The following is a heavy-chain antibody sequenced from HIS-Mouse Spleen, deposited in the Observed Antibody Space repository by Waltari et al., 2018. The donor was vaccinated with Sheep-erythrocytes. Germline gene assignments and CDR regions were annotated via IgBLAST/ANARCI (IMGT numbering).Heavy chain of an antibody. D-gene: IGHD4-17*01. CDR1: GFTFSSLS. J-gene: IGHJ4*02. CDR3: ARVAAVTTYYFDY. Sequence: EVQLVESGGGLVKPGGSLRLSLAASGFTFSSLSMTWVRQDPGKGLEWVSSISSSSSYIYYADSVKGRFTISRDNAKNSLYLQMNSLRAEDTAVYYCARVAAVTTYYFDYWGQGTLVTVSS. V-gene: IGHV3-21*01. CDR2: ISSSSSYI.